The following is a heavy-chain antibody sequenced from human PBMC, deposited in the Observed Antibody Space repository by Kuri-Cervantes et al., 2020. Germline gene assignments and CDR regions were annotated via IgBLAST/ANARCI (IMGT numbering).Heavy chain of an antibody. CDR2: INPNSGGT. CDR1: GGTFSSYA. CDR3: ARDPCGGDCYSGDAFDI. Sequence: ASVKVSCKASGGTFSSYAISWVRQAPGQGLEWMGWINPNSGGTNYAQKFQGWVTMTRDTSTSTVYMELSSLRSEDTAVYYCARDPCGGDCYSGDAFDIWGQGTMVTVSS. J-gene: IGHJ3*02. D-gene: IGHD2-21*02. V-gene: IGHV1-2*04.